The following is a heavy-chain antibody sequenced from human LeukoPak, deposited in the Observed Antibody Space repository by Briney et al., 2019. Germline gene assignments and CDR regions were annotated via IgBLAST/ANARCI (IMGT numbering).Heavy chain of an antibody. CDR2: IYYSGST. CDR1: GGSISSYY. V-gene: IGHV4-59*01. J-gene: IGHJ6*03. CDR3: ARGRVSSSTWYSTYYYYFYMDV. D-gene: IGHD6-13*01. Sequence: SETLSLTCTVSGGSISSYYWSWIRQPPGKGLEWIGYIYYSGSTNYNPSLKSRVTISVDTSKNQFSLKLGSVTAADTAVYYCARGRVSSSTWYSTYYYYFYMDVWGKGTTVIVSS.